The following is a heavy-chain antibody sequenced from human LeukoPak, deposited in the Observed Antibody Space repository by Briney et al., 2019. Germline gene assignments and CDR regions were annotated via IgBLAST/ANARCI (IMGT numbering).Heavy chain of an antibody. J-gene: IGHJ4*02. Sequence: PGGSLRLSCAASGLTFKIYSMHWVRQAPGKGLEWVAGIGGRGDSIFYADSVKGRFTISRDNSKNTVDLQMSSLRAEDTAIYYCAKDYYETSGYFDSWGQGSLVSVSS. CDR3: AKDYYETSGYFDS. CDR1: GLTFKIYS. V-gene: IGHV3-23*01. D-gene: IGHD3-22*01. CDR2: IGGRGDSI.